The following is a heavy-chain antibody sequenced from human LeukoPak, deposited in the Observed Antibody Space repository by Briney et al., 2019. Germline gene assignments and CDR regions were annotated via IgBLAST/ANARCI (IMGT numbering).Heavy chain of an antibody. J-gene: IGHJ3*02. CDR2: IYHSGST. CDR1: GYSISSGYY. V-gene: IGHV4-38-2*02. Sequence: SQTLSLTCTVSGYSISSGYYWGWIRQPPGKGLEWIGSIYHSGSTYYNPSLKSRVTISVDTSKNQFSLKLSSVTAADTAVYYCAIAGITGAFDIWGQGTMVTVSS. D-gene: IGHD3-16*01. CDR3: AIAGITGAFDI.